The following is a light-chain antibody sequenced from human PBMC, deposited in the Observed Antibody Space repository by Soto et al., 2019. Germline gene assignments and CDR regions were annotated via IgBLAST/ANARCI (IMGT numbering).Light chain of an antibody. CDR3: QQSYNNFS. CDR1: QSIITS. V-gene: IGKV1-39*01. Sequence: DIQMTQSPSSLSASVGDRITITCRASQSIITSLNWYQVKRGKAPKLLIYAASSLQTDVPSRFSGSGSGTDFTLSISGLQPEDFATYYCQQSYNNFSFGPGTKVDIK. CDR2: AAS. J-gene: IGKJ3*01.